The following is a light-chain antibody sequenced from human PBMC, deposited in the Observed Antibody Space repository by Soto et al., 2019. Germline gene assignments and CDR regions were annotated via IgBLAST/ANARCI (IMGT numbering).Light chain of an antibody. CDR1: SSDVGGYNY. CDR3: SSFAGSTRYV. J-gene: IGLJ1*01. V-gene: IGLV2-8*01. CDR2: EVS. Sequence: QSALTQPPSESGSPGQSVTIYCTGTSSDVGGYNYVSWYQQHPGKAPKLMIYEVSKRPSGVPDRFSGSKSGNTASLTVSGLQAEDEADYYCSSFAGSTRYVFGTGTKLTVL.